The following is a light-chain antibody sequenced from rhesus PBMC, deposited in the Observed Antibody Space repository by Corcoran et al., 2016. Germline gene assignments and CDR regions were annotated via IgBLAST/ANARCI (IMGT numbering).Light chain of an antibody. CDR3: MQALQTPFT. V-gene: IGKV2-60*02. J-gene: IGKJ3*01. Sequence: DIVMTQTPLSLPVTLGEPASISCRSSQSLLSSNGYNYLNWYLQKPGQASQLLIYYGSNRASGGPDRVSGSGSGTDFTLKISRVEAEDVGVYYCMQALQTPFTFGPGTKLDIK. CDR1: QSLLSSNGYNY. CDR2: YGS.